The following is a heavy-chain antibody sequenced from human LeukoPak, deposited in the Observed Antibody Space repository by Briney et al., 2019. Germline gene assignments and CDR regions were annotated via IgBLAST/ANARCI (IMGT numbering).Heavy chain of an antibody. CDR3: ARDLNTGYSSGWYIDY. CDR1: GFTIATSA. J-gene: IGHJ4*02. V-gene: IGHV3-21*01. D-gene: IGHD6-19*01. Sequence: GGSLRLSCAASGFTIATSAMNWVRQVPGKGLEWVSSINSASSHIYYAASVKGRFTISRDNAKNSLYLQMNSLRAEDTAVYYCARDLNTGYSSGWYIDYWGQGTLVTVPS. CDR2: INSASSHI.